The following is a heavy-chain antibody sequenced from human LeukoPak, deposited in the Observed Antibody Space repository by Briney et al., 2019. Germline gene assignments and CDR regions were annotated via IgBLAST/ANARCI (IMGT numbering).Heavy chain of an antibody. Sequence: PSETLSLTCTVSGYSISSGYYWGWIRQPPGKGLEWIGSIYHSGSTYYNPSLKSRVTISVDTSKNQFSLKLSSVTAADTAVYYCARPSGSYYREGAFDIWGQGTMVTVSS. CDR2: IYHSGST. D-gene: IGHD1-26*01. CDR3: ARPSGSYYREGAFDI. V-gene: IGHV4-38-2*02. CDR1: GYSISSGYY. J-gene: IGHJ3*02.